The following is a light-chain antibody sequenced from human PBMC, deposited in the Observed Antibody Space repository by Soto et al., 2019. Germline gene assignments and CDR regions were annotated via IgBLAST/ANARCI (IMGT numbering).Light chain of an antibody. CDR2: DAS. CDR3: QQYGRSPWT. J-gene: IGKJ1*01. CDR1: QNIRSS. Sequence: EVVMTQSPASLSASPWERVTLSCRASQNIRSSLAWYQQRPGQAPRLLIYDASTRATGIPDRFSGSGSGTDFTLTISRLEPEDFAVYYCQQYGRSPWTFGQGTKVDIK. V-gene: IGKV3-20*01.